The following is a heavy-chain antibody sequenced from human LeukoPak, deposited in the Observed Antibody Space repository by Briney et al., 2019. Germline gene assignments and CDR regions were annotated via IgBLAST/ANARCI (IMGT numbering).Heavy chain of an antibody. J-gene: IGHJ4*02. V-gene: IGHV3-48*04. CDR2: ISSSSSTI. D-gene: IGHD1-20*01. CDR3: VPLNWNPPGDFDR. CDR1: GFTFSSYS. Sequence: GGSLRLSCAASGFTFSSYSMNWVRQAPGKGLEWVSYISSSSSTIYYADSVKGRFTISKDNAKNSLYLQMNSLRVEDTAVYYCVPLNWNPPGDFDRWGQGTLVTVSS.